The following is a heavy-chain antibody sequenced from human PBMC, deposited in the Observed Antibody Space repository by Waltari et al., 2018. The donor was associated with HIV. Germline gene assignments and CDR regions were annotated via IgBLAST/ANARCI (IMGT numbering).Heavy chain of an antibody. D-gene: IGHD3-16*01. J-gene: IGHJ4*02. Sequence: QVRLVQSGAEVKKPGSSVKVSCKASGGTFSSYAISWVRQAPGQGLEWRGGIIPIFGTANYSQQFQGRVTITADESTSTAYMELSSLRSEDTAVYYCARGGPRDGHGPFDYWGQGTLVTVSS. CDR1: GGTFSSYA. CDR3: ARGGPRDGHGPFDY. V-gene: IGHV1-69*13. CDR2: IIPIFGTA.